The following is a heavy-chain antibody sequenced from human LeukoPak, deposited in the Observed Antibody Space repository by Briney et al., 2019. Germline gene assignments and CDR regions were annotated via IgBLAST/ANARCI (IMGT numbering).Heavy chain of an antibody. V-gene: IGHV3-30*18. CDR2: ISYDGSNK. Sequence: GGSLRLSCAASGFTFSSYGMHWVRQAPGKGLEWVAVISYDGSNKYYAHSVKGRFTISRDNSKNTLYLQMNSLRAEDTAVYYCAKDGGGDPITIFGVVISPYYYYGMDVWVQGTTVGV. J-gene: IGHJ6*02. CDR1: GFTFSSYG. CDR3: AKDGGGDPITIFGVVISPYYYYGMDV. D-gene: IGHD3-3*01.